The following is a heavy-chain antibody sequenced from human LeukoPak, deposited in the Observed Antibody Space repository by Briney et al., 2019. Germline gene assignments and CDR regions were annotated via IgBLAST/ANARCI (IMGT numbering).Heavy chain of an antibody. Sequence: SETLSLTCNVSGASVSSGSYYWSWIRQPPGKELEWIGYIYYSGSTSYNPSLKSRVTISVDTSKNQFSLKLSSVTAADTAVYYCASQTTRGYNWFDPWGQGTLVTVSS. V-gene: IGHV4-61*01. CDR2: IYYSGST. J-gene: IGHJ5*02. CDR1: GASVSSGSYY. D-gene: IGHD2-15*01. CDR3: ASQTTRGYNWFDP.